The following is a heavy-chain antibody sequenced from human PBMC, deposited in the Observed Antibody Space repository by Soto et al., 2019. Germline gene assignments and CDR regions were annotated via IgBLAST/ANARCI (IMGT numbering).Heavy chain of an antibody. J-gene: IGHJ4*02. CDR3: ATDLGRRSSVSFDY. CDR2: IKSNADGGTT. V-gene: IGHV3-15*01. CDR1: GFTFTNAW. D-gene: IGHD2-2*01. Sequence: EVQLVESGGDLVKPGGSLRISCTASGFTFTNAWMTWVRQVPGKGLEWVGRIKSNADGGTTDYPAPVKGRFTIARDESRDSVYLQMTSLKTADTAVYYCATDLGRRSSVSFDYWGQGTLVTVSS.